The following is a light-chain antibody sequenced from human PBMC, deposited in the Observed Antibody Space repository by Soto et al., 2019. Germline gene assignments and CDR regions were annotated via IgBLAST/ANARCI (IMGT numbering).Light chain of an antibody. J-gene: IGKJ5*01. CDR1: QTIRSD. Sequence: EIVMTQSPVTLSVSPGERATLSCRASQTIRSDLAWYQQKPGQAPRLLIYGSFSRATGIPARFSGSGSGTEFTLTISRLQSEDFAVYYCQQYNNWPPLITFGQGTRREIK. V-gene: IGKV3-15*01. CDR3: QQYNNWPPLIT. CDR2: GSF.